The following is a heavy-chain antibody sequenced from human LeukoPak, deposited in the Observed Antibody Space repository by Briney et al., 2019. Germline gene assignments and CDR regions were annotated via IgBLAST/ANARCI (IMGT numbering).Heavy chain of an antibody. Sequence: SETLSLTCTVSGGSITSYYWSWIRQPPGKGLEWIGYIYYSGSTNYNPSLKSRVTISVDTSKNQFSLKLGSATAADTAVYYCARGGGIFTYYYYMDVWGKGTTVTISS. D-gene: IGHD2-15*01. CDR3: ARGGGIFTYYYYMDV. J-gene: IGHJ6*03. CDR1: GGSITSYY. V-gene: IGHV4-59*01. CDR2: IYYSGST.